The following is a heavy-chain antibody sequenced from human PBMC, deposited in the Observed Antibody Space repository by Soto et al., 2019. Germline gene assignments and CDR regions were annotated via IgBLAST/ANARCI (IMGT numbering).Heavy chain of an antibody. V-gene: IGHV4-61*01. Sequence: SESVSLTCTVSDGYVSRGSYYWSWIRKPPGKGLEWIGYIYYSGSTNYNPSLKSRVTISVDTSKNQFSLKLSSVTAADTAVYYCARGEGIAAAGPLLDYWGQGTLVTVSS. CDR3: ARGEGIAAAGPLLDY. CDR1: DGYVSRGSYY. J-gene: IGHJ4*02. D-gene: IGHD6-13*01. CDR2: IYYSGST.